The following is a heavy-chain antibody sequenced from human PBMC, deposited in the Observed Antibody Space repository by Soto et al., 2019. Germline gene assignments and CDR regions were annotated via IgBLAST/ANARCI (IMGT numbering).Heavy chain of an antibody. J-gene: IGHJ4*02. D-gene: IGHD6-19*01. CDR3: AKSRIAVASPFDY. CDR2: IYSGGTT. V-gene: IGHV3-53*01. CDR1: GFTVSSNY. Sequence: EVQLVESGGGLIQTGGSLRLSCAASGFTVSSNYMSWVRQAPGKGLEWVSVIYSGGTTYYADSVKGRFTISRDNSKNTLYLQMNSLRAEDTAVYYCAKSRIAVASPFDYWGQGTLVTVSS.